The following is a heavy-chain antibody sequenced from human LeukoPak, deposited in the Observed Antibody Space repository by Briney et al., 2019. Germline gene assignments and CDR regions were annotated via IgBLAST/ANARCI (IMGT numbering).Heavy chain of an antibody. Sequence: GGSLRLSCAASGFTFSSYSMNWVRQAPGKGLEWVSSISSSSSYIYYADSVKGRFTISRDNAKNSLYLQMDSLRAEDTAVYYCARQRGYSGYRPADYMDVWGQGTMVTVSS. V-gene: IGHV3-21*01. J-gene: IGHJ3*01. CDR1: GFTFSSYS. D-gene: IGHD5-12*01. CDR2: ISSSSSYI. CDR3: ARQRGYSGYRPADYMDV.